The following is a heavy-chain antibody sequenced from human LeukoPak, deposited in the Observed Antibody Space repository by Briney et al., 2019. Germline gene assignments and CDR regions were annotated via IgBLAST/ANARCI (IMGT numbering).Heavy chain of an antibody. D-gene: IGHD1-26*01. CDR1: GGSISSYY. CDR3: ARENSGSYREFDY. Sequence: PSETLSLTCTVSGGSISSYYWSWIRQPAGKGLEWIGRIYTSGSTNYNASLKSRVSMSVDTSKNQFSLKLSSVTAADTAVFYCARENSGSYREFDYWGQGTLVAVSS. CDR2: IYTSGST. J-gene: IGHJ4*02. V-gene: IGHV4-4*07.